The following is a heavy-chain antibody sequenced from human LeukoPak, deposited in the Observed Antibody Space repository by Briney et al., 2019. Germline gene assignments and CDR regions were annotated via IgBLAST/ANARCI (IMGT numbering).Heavy chain of an antibody. J-gene: IGHJ6*02. CDR1: GGSISSYY. Sequence: SETLSLTCTVSGGSISSYYWSWIRQPPGKGLEWIGYIYYSGSTNYNPSLKSRVTISVDTSKNQFSLKLSSVTAADTAVYYCAFGTDPNYYYYHGMDVWGQGTTVTVSS. CDR2: IYYSGST. D-gene: IGHD1-1*01. V-gene: IGHV4-59*01. CDR3: AFGTDPNYYYYHGMDV.